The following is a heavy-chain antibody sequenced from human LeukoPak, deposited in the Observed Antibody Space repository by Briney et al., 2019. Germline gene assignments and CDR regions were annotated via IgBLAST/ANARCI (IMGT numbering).Heavy chain of an antibody. D-gene: IGHD2-2*01. CDR2: IKQDGNEK. CDR3: ARIHPSIVVVPAPITYYYYMDV. J-gene: IGHJ6*03. CDR1: GFTLSGYW. Sequence: PGGSLRLSCAASGFTLSGYWMSWVRQAPGKGLEWVANIKQDGNEKYSVDSVKGRFTISRNNAKNSLYLQMNSLRAEDTAVYYCARIHPSIVVVPAPITYYYYMDVWGKGTTVTVSS. V-gene: IGHV3-7*01.